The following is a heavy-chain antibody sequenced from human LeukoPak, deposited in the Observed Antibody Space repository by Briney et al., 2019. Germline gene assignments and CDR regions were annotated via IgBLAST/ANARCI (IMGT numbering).Heavy chain of an antibody. CDR2: IYTGGST. D-gene: IGHD1-26*01. Sequence: GGSLRLSCAASGFTVSTTYMTWVRQAPGKGLEWVSVIYTGGSTYYADSVTGRFTISRDNARKSLYLQMNSLSAEDTAVYYCTREEGGSYYRYWGQETLVTVSS. CDR3: TREEGGSYYRY. CDR1: GFTVSTTY. V-gene: IGHV3-53*01. J-gene: IGHJ4*02.